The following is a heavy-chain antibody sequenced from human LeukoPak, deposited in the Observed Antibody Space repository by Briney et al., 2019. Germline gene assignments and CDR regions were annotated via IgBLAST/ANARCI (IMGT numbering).Heavy chain of an antibody. J-gene: IGHJ4*02. CDR3: ARDSRPIFEWQQLGGDY. Sequence: ASVKVSCKASGYTFTGYYMHWVRQAPGQGLEWMGWINPNSGGTNYAQKFQGRVTMTRDTSISTAHMELSRLRSDDTAVYYCARDSRPIFEWQQLGGDYWGQGTLVTVSS. CDR2: INPNSGGT. V-gene: IGHV1-2*02. D-gene: IGHD6-13*01. CDR1: GYTFTGYY.